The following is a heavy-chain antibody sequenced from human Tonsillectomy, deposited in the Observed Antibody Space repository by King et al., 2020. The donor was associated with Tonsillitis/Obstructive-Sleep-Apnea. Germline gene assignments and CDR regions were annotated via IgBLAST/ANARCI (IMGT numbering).Heavy chain of an antibody. D-gene: IGHD3-3*01. V-gene: IGHV3-23*04. CDR2: ISGSGGST. Sequence: VQLVESGGGLVQPGGSLRLSCAASGFTFSSYAMSWVRQAPGKGLEWVSAISGSGGSTYYADSVKGLFTISRDNTKNTLYLQMNSLRAEDTAVYYCAKDISSRITIFGVVTYFDYWGQGTLVTVSS. CDR3: AKDISSRITIFGVVTYFDY. CDR1: GFTFSSYA. J-gene: IGHJ4*02.